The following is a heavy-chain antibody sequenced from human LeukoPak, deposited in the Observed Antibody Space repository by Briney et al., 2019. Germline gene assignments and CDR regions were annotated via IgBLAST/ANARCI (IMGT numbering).Heavy chain of an antibody. V-gene: IGHV3-23*01. Sequence: GRSLRLSCAAAGFTFSSYAMSSVRQAPGKGLEWVSAISGSGGSTYYADSVKGRFTISRDNSKNTLYLQMNSLRAEETAVYYCAKDREYSYSLGGFDIWGQGTMVTVSS. D-gene: IGHD5-18*01. CDR1: GFTFSSYA. CDR2: ISGSGGST. CDR3: AKDREYSYSLGGFDI. J-gene: IGHJ3*02.